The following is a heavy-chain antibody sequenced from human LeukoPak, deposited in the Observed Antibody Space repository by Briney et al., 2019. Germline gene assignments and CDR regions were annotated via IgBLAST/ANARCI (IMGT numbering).Heavy chain of an antibody. Sequence: SETLSLTCTVSGGSISSYYWSWIRQPPGKGLEWIGYIYYSGSTNYNPSLKSRVTISVDTSKNQFSLKLSSVTAADTAVYYCARQVKQQLVLCYYYYMDVWGKGTTVTVSS. J-gene: IGHJ6*03. CDR1: GGSISSYY. CDR3: ARQVKQQLVLCYYYYMDV. CDR2: IYYSGST. V-gene: IGHV4-59*08. D-gene: IGHD6-13*01.